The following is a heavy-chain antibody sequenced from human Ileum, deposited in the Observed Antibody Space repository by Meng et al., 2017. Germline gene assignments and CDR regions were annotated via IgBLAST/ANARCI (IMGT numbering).Heavy chain of an antibody. CDR3: ARDVVVPAALTVRIDY. J-gene: IGHJ4*02. CDR1: GYTFTSYA. CDR2: INGGNGKT. V-gene: IGHV1-3*01. Sequence: QFQLVQSGAEVKTPGASVKVSCKASGYTFTSYAIHWVRQAPGQRLEWMGWINGGNGKTKYSQKFQGRVTITRDTSASTAYMELSSLRSEDTAVYYCARDVVVPAALTVRIDYWGQGTLVTVSS. D-gene: IGHD2-2*01.